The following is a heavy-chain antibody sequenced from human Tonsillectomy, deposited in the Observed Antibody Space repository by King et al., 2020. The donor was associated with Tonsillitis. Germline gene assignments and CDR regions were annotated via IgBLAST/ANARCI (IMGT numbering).Heavy chain of an antibody. J-gene: IGHJ3*02. CDR1: GFTFSSYG. CDR3: ARRAVKDAFDI. CDR2: IWYDGSNK. Sequence: VQLVESGGGVVQPGRSLRLSCAASGFTFSSYGMHWVRQAPGKGLEGVAVIWYDGSNKYYADSVKGRFTISRDNSKNTLYLQMNSLRAEDTAVYYCARRAVKDAFDIWGQGTMVTVSS. D-gene: IGHD4-17*01. V-gene: IGHV3-33*08.